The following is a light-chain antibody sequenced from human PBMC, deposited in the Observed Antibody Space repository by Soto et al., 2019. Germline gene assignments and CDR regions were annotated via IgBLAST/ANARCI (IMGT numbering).Light chain of an antibody. CDR1: QSISCG. V-gene: IGKV1-5*03. Sequence: DIQMTQSPSTLSASVGDRVTITCRASQSISCGLAWYQQKPGKAPKLLIYKAASLESGVPSRFSGSGSGTEFTLAISSLEPDDFATYYCQQYNSYSWTFGQGTKVEIK. CDR2: KAA. J-gene: IGKJ1*01. CDR3: QQYNSYSWT.